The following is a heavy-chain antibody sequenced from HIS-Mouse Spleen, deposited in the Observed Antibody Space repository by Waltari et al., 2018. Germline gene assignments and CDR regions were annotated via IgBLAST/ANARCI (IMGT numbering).Heavy chain of an antibody. Sequence: EVQLVESGGGLVQPGRSLRLSCAASGFTFDDYAMHWVRQAPGKGLEWVSGISWNSGSIGYADSVKGRFTISRDNAKNSLYLQMNSLRAEDTALYYCAKDTQPNRDSSSDAFDIWGQGTMVTVSS. CDR1: GFTFDDYA. D-gene: IGHD6-6*01. J-gene: IGHJ3*02. CDR3: AKDTQPNRDSSSDAFDI. V-gene: IGHV3-9*01. CDR2: ISWNSGSI.